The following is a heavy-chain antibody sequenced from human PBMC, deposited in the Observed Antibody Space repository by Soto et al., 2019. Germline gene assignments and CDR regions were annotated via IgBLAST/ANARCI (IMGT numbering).Heavy chain of an antibody. CDR2: ISYDGSDK. Sequence: QVQLVESGGGVVQPGRSLTLSCVASGFSFSDYGMHWVRQAPGKGLEWVAIISYDGSDKSYADSVKGRFTTSRDNSKNTLFLQMNSLRPEDKAVYFCAKDVAAITHFFDNWGRGVLVTVSS. CDR1: GFSFSDYG. CDR3: AKDVAAITHFFDN. D-gene: IGHD5-12*01. V-gene: IGHV3-30*18. J-gene: IGHJ4*02.